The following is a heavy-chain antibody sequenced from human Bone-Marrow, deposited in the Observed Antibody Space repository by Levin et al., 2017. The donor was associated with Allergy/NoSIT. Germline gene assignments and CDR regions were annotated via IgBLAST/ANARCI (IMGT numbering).Heavy chain of an antibody. CDR1: GFNFNYHA. CDR3: GKDRGGLVATGSIES. Sequence: GGSLRLSCTGSGFNFNYHAMHWIRQAPGKGLEWVSGIGWNGDTVVYADAVEGRFTISRDHAQNSLYLQMNSLRPEDTAFYYCGKDRGGLVATGSIESWGQGTLVTVSS. J-gene: IGHJ4*02. CDR2: IGWNGDTV. D-gene: IGHD5-12*01. V-gene: IGHV3-9*01.